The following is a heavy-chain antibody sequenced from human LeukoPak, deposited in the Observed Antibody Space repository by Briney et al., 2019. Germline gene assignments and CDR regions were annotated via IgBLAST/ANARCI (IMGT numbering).Heavy chain of an antibody. CDR3: AAAPILRGEGGEHYKYGMDV. V-gene: IGHV4-34*01. D-gene: IGHD2-2*02. CDR1: GFPFSQYA. CDR2: IHHNGTR. Sequence: PGGSLRLSCAASGFPFSQYAMHWVRQSPGKGLEWIGEIHHNGTRNYNPSLKSRVTISADTFKNHFSLIVTSLTAADTAVYYCAAAPILRGEGGEHYKYGMDVWGQGTTVIVSS. J-gene: IGHJ6*02.